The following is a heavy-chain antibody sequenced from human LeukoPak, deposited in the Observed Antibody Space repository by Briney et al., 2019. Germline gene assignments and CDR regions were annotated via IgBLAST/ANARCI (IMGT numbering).Heavy chain of an antibody. CDR2: INPNSGGT. CDR3: ARDRSSSGWYVGIYYYGMDV. D-gene: IGHD6-19*01. V-gene: IGHV1-2*02. CDR1: GYTFTRYY. J-gene: IGHJ6*02. Sequence: ASVKVFCKASGYTFTRYYMHWVRQAPGQGLEWTGWINPNSGGTNYAQKFQGRVTMTRDTSISTAYMELSRLRSDDTAVYYCARDRSSSGWYVGIYYYGMDVWGQGTTVTVSS.